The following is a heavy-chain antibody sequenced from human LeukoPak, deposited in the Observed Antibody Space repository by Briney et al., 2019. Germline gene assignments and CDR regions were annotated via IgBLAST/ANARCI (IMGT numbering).Heavy chain of an antibody. CDR1: GTTFRSYA. J-gene: IGHJ4*02. CDR2: VIPTFGTV. V-gene: IGHV1-69*13. Sequence: GASVKVSXKASGTTFRSYAINWVRQAPGQGLEWMGAVIPTFGTVNYAQKFQGRVTMTADESTSTAYMDLSSLRSDDTAVYFCARATSANEYSYGFHFDYWGQGTLVTVSS. D-gene: IGHD5-18*01. CDR3: ARATSANEYSYGFHFDY.